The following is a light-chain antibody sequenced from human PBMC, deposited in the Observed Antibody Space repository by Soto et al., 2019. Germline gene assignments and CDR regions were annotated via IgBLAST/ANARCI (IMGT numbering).Light chain of an antibody. Sequence: QSVLTQPPSASGTPGQRVTISCSGSRSNIGNNAVSWYQQFPGTAPKLLIYNNNQRPSGVPDRFSGSKSGTSASLAISGLQPEDEADDYCAPRDDRLNGRGVFGGGSKVTVL. CDR2: NNN. V-gene: IGLV1-44*01. J-gene: IGLJ3*02. CDR1: RSNIGNNA. CDR3: APRDDRLNGRGV.